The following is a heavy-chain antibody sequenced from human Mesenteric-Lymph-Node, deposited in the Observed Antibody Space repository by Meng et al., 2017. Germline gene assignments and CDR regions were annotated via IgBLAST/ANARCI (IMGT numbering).Heavy chain of an antibody. Sequence: QVQLQQWGAGRVKPSETLSRTCAGDGGSFSGYYWSWIRPPPGKGLEWIGEINHSGSTNYNPSLKSRVTISVDTSKNQFSLKLSSVTAADTAVYYCARTIGGADIVVVPAAYYFDYWGQGTLVTVSS. D-gene: IGHD2-2*01. CDR3: ARTIGGADIVVVPAAYYFDY. V-gene: IGHV4-34*01. CDR2: INHSGST. J-gene: IGHJ4*02. CDR1: GGSFSGYY.